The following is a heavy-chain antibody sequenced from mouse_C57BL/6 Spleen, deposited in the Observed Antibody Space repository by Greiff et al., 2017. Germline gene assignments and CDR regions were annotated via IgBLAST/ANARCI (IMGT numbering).Heavy chain of an antibody. J-gene: IGHJ2*01. CDR3: ATTVVVDY. CDR2: IDPSDSYT. D-gene: IGHD1-1*01. V-gene: IGHV1-59*01. CDR1: GYTFTSYW. Sequence: VQLQQPGAELVRPGTSVKLSCKASGYTFTSYWMHWVKQRPGQGLEWIGVIDPSDSYTNYNQKFKGKATLTVDTSSSKAYMQLSSLTSEDSAVYYCATTVVVDYWGQGTTLTVSS.